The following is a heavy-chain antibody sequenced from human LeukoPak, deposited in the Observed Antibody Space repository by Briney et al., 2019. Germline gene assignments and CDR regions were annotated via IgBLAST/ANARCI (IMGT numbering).Heavy chain of an antibody. CDR3: AKDIRGDGYNSRFDY. CDR1: GFAFDDYA. CDR2: FSGDGGST. D-gene: IGHD5-24*01. Sequence: GGPLRLSCAASGFAFDDYARHWVRQAPGAGLGWVFLFSGDGGSTYYADSVKGRFTISRDNSKNSLYLQMNSLRTEDTALYYCAKDIRGDGYNSRFDYWGQGTLVTVSP. V-gene: IGHV3-43*02. J-gene: IGHJ4*02.